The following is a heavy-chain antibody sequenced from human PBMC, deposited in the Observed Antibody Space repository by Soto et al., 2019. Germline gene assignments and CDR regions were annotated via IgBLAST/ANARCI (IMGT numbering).Heavy chain of an antibody. CDR3: AKDTDAADGTSTY. D-gene: IGHD6-13*01. Sequence: EVQLVESGGGLVQPGRSLRLSCAASGFTFDDYAMHWVRQAPGKGLEWVSGISWNSGSIGYADSVKGRFTISRDNAKNSVKIKRNRPGAQDTCWYYGAKDTDAADGTSTYSGQGTLVTVYS. J-gene: IGHJ4*02. CDR2: ISWNSGSI. CDR1: GFTFDDYA. V-gene: IGHV3-9*01.